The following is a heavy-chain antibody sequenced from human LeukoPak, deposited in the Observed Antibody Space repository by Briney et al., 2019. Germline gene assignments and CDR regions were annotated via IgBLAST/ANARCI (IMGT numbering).Heavy chain of an antibody. CDR3: RYYDILTGSYQPDY. Sequence: VGSLRLSCAASGFTFSGSAMHRVRQASGKGLGWVGRIRSKANNYATAYAASVKGRFTISRDDSKNTAYLQMNSLKTEDTAVYYCRYYDILTGSYQPDYWGQGTLVTVSA. CDR1: GFTFSGSA. D-gene: IGHD3-9*01. CDR2: IRSKANNYAT. J-gene: IGHJ4*02. V-gene: IGHV3-73*01.